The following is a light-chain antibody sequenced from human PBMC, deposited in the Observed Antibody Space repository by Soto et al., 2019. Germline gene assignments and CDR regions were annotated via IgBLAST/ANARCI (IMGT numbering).Light chain of an antibody. CDR2: AAS. CDR1: QGISNF. V-gene: IGKV1-27*01. CDR3: QKYNSAPSLT. Sequence: DIQMTQSPSSLSASVGDRVTITCRASQGISNFLAWYQQRPGKVPKVLIYAASTLQSGVPSRFSGSGSGTDFTLTISSLQPEDVATYYCQKYNSAPSLTFGGGTNVEIK. J-gene: IGKJ4*01.